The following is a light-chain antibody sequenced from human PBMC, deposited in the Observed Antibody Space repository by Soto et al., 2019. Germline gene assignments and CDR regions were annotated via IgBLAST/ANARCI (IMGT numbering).Light chain of an antibody. Sequence: QSVLTQPPSASGTPGQRVTSSCSGSRSNIGNNAVTWYQQFPGTAPKLLIYNNNQRPSGVPDRFSGSKSGTSASLAISGLQSEDEADYYCATWDDSLNARGVLGGGTKLTVL. CDR1: RSNIGNNA. CDR2: NNN. J-gene: IGLJ3*02. CDR3: ATWDDSLNARGV. V-gene: IGLV1-44*01.